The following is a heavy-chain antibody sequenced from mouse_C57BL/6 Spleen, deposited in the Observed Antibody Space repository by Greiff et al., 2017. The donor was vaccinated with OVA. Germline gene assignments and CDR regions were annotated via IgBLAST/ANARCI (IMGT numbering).Heavy chain of an antibody. D-gene: IGHD2-4*01. V-gene: IGHV1-19*01. Sequence: EVQLQESGPVLVKPGASVKMSCKASGYTFTDYYMNWVKQSHGKSLEWIGVINPYNGGTSYNQKFKGKATLTVDKSSSTAYMELNSLTSEDSAVYYCARFHYDYDYWGQGTTLTVSS. CDR1: GYTFTDYY. CDR2: INPYNGGT. CDR3: ARFHYDYDY. J-gene: IGHJ2*01.